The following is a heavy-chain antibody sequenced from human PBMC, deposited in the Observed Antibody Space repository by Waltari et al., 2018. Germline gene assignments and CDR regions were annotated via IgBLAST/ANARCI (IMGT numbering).Heavy chain of an antibody. D-gene: IGHD1-26*01. CDR1: GYSISSGYY. CDR3: ARHVYRGQGSFDY. J-gene: IGHJ4*02. Sequence: QVQLQESGPGLVKPSETLSLTCAVSGYSISSGYYWGWIRQPPGKGLEWIGSIYHSGSTYSNPSLKSRVTISVDTSKNQFSLKLSSVTAADTAVYYCARHVYRGQGSFDYWGQGTLVTVSS. CDR2: IYHSGST. V-gene: IGHV4-38-2*01.